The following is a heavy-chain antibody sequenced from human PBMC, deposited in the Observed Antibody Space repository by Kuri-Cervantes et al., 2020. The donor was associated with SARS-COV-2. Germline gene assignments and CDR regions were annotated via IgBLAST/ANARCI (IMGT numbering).Heavy chain of an antibody. V-gene: IGHV1-18*04. CDR3: ARDGQSGASGY. D-gene: IGHD1-26*01. CDR1: GYTFTSYG. J-gene: IGHJ4*02. Sequence: ASVKVSCKASGYTFTSYGISWVRQAPGQGLEWMGWISAYNGNTNYAQKLQGRVTITADKSTSTAYMELSSLRSEDTAVYYCARDGQSGASGYWGQGTLVTVSS. CDR2: ISAYNGNT.